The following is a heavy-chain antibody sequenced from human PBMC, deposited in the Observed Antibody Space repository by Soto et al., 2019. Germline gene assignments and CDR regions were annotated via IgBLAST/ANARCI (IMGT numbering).Heavy chain of an antibody. D-gene: IGHD2-21*01. CDR1: GFTFSSYG. CDR2: ISYDGSNK. Sequence: QVQLVESGGGVVQPGRSLRLSCAASGFTFSSYGMHWVRQAPGKGLEWVAGISYDGSNKYYADSVKGRFTISRDNSKNTLYLQMNSLRAEDTAVYYCAKNRLAVDAFDIWGQGTMVTVSS. CDR3: AKNRLAVDAFDI. V-gene: IGHV3-30*18. J-gene: IGHJ3*02.